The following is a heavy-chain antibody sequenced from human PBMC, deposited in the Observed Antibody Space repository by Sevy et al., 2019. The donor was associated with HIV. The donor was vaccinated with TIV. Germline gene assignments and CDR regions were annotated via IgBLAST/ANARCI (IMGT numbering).Heavy chain of an antibody. CDR1: GFTFSSYG. D-gene: IGHD3-10*01. Sequence: GGSLRLSCAASGFTFSSYGMHWVRQAPGKGLEWVAFIRYDGSNKYYADSVKGRFTISRDNSKNTLYLQMNSLRAEDTAVYYGAKEPRRYYYGSGSYPIPYYYYYGMDVWGQGTTVTVSS. J-gene: IGHJ6*02. CDR3: AKEPRRYYYGSGSYPIPYYYYYGMDV. V-gene: IGHV3-30*02. CDR2: IRYDGSNK.